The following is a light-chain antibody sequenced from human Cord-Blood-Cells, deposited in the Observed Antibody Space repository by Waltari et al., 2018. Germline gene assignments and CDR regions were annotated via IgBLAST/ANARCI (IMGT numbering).Light chain of an antibody. J-gene: IGLJ1*01. CDR3: AACDDSLNGYV. CDR1: SSNIGSNT. CDR2: SNK. Sequence: QSVLTQPPSASGTPGQRVTISCSGSSSNIGSNTVNWYQQLPGTAPKLLIYSNKQRPSGVPDRFSGSKSGTSASLAISGLQSEDEADYYCAACDDSLNGYVFGTGTKVTVL. V-gene: IGLV1-44*01.